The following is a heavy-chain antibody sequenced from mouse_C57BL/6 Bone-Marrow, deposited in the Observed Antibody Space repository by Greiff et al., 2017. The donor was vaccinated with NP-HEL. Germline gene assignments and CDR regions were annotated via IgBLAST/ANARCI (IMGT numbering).Heavy chain of an antibody. CDR2: IWGVGST. Sequence: VQLVESGPGLVAPSQSLSITCTVSGFSLTSYGVDWVRQSPGKGLEWLGVIWGVGSTNYNSALKSRLSISKDNSKSQVFLKMNSLQTDDTAMYYCAIEGYGSSHDYYAMDYWGQGTSVTVSS. CDR3: AIEGYGSSHDYYAMDY. J-gene: IGHJ4*01. D-gene: IGHD1-1*01. CDR1: GFSLTSYG. V-gene: IGHV2-6*01.